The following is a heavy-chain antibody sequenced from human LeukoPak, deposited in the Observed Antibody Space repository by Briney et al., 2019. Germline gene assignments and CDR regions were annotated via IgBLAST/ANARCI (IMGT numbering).Heavy chain of an antibody. V-gene: IGHV1-8*02. Sequence: GASVKVSCKASGYTFTGYYMHWVRQATGQGLEWMGWMNPNSGNTGYAQKFQGRVTMTRNTSISTAYMELSSLRSEDTAVYYCAREVETNWFDPWGQGTLVTVSS. J-gene: IGHJ5*02. CDR2: MNPNSGNT. CDR1: GYTFTGYY. D-gene: IGHD5-24*01. CDR3: AREVETNWFDP.